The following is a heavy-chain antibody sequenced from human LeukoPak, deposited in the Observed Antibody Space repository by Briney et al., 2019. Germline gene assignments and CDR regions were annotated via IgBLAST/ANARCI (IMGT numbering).Heavy chain of an antibody. V-gene: IGHV3-53*01. CDR1: GFTVSSNY. D-gene: IGHD4-17*01. CDR2: IYSGGGT. CDR3: ARENNDYGDYLLGY. Sequence: PGGSLRLSCAASGFTVSSNYMSWVRQAPGKGLEWVSVIYSGGGTYYADSVKGRFTISRDNAKNSLYLQMNSLRAEDTAVYYCARENNDYGDYLLGYWGQGTLVTVSS. J-gene: IGHJ4*02.